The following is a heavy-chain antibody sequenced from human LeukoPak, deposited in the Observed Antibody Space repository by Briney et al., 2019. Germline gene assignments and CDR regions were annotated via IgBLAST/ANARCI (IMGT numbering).Heavy chain of an antibody. CDR1: GFTFSSYE. Sequence: GGSLRLSCAASGFTFSSYEMSWVRQAPGKGLEWVSYISSSGSTIYYADSVKGRFTISRDNSKNTLYLQMGSLRAEDMAVYYCARDTNYRPFSAFDIWGQGTMVTVSS. CDR2: ISSSGSTI. J-gene: IGHJ3*02. V-gene: IGHV3-48*03. CDR3: ARDTNYRPFSAFDI. D-gene: IGHD1-7*01.